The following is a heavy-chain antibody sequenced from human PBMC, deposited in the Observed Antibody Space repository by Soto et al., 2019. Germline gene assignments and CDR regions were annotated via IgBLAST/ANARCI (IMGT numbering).Heavy chain of an antibody. Sequence: PGGSLRLSCAASGFTFSSYAMSWVRQAPGKGLEWVSAISGSGGSTYYADSVKGRFTISRDNSKNTLYLQMNSLRAEDTAVYYCAKERLRRVPAAIGGNYFDYWGQGTLVTVSS. D-gene: IGHD2-2*01. V-gene: IGHV3-23*01. CDR3: AKERLRRVPAAIGGNYFDY. CDR2: ISGSGGST. CDR1: GFTFSSYA. J-gene: IGHJ4*02.